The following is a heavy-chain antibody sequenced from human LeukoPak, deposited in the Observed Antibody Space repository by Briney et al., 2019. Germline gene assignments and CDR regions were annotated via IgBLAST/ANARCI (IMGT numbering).Heavy chain of an antibody. CDR3: ARHSGSSPHYFDY. V-gene: IGHV4-59*08. CDR2: IYYSGST. CDR1: GGSISSYH. Sequence: SETLSLTCTVSGGSISSYHWSWLRQLPGKGLEWLGFIYYSGSTHYKSSLKSRVTISVDTSKNQFSLRLTSVTAADTAVYYCARHSGSSPHYFDYWGQGTLVTVSS. D-gene: IGHD1-26*01. J-gene: IGHJ4*02.